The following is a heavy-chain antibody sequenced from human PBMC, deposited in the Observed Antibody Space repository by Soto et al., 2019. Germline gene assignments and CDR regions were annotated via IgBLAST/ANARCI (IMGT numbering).Heavy chain of an antibody. CDR1: GYTFTGYY. J-gene: IGHJ4*02. D-gene: IGHD3-22*01. CDR2: INPNSGGT. Sequence: ASVKVSCKASGYTFTGYYMHWVRQAPGQGLEWMGWINPNSGGTNYAQKFQGWVTMTRDTSISTAYMELSRLRSDDTAVYYCARGAVKAVITTSFDYWGQGTLVTVSS. CDR3: ARGAVKAVITTSFDY. V-gene: IGHV1-2*04.